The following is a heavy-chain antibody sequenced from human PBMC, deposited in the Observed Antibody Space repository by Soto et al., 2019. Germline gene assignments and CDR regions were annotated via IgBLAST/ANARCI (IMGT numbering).Heavy chain of an antibody. CDR3: VREGHCTTTSRYRNWFDP. J-gene: IGHJ5*02. CDR2: INSDGSHT. D-gene: IGHD2-2*01. Sequence: GGSLRLSCAASGFTFSTYWMHWIRQVPGKGLEWVARINSDGSHTYYADSVKGRFTISRDNAKNTLHLEMNSLRAEDTAVYYCVREGHCTTTSRYRNWFDPWGPGTLVTVSS. CDR1: GFTFSTYW. V-gene: IGHV3-74*01.